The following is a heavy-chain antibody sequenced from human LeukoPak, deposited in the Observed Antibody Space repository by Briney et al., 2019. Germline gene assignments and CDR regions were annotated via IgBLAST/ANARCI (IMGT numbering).Heavy chain of an antibody. J-gene: IGHJ4*02. D-gene: IGHD1-26*01. CDR3: VTEVSGSFPT. CDR2: INHNGGNT. Sequence: GGSLRLSCAASGFTFSTYAMNWVRQAPGKGLEWVSTINHNGGNTYYADSVKGRFTISRDNSKNTLYLQMNSLRAEDTAVYYCVTEVSGSFPTWGQGTLVTVSS. V-gene: IGHV3-23*01. CDR1: GFTFSTYA.